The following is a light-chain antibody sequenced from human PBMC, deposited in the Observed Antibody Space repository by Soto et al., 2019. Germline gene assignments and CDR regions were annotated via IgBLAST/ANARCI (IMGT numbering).Light chain of an antibody. Sequence: SYELTQPPSVSVAPGQTARITCGGNNIGSKSVHWYQQKPGQAPVLVIYDDGDRPSGIPERFSGSNSGNTATLTISRVEAGDEADYFCQVWDSSSDHREVFGNGTNVTVL. CDR3: QVWDSSSDHREV. V-gene: IGLV3-21*02. CDR2: DDG. CDR1: NIGSKS. J-gene: IGLJ1*01.